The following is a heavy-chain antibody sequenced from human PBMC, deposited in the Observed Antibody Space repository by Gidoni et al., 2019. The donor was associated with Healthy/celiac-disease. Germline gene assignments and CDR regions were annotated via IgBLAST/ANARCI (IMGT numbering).Heavy chain of an antibody. CDR3: ARALDYYDSSGYSNYFDY. V-gene: IGHV1-18*01. J-gene: IGHJ4*02. CDR1: TFTSYG. Sequence: TFTSYGISWVRQAPGQGLEWMGWISAYNGNTNYAQKLQGRVTMTTDTSTSTAYMELRSLRSDDTAVYYCARALDYYDSSGYSNYFDYWGQGTLVTVSS. CDR2: ISAYNGNT. D-gene: IGHD3-22*01.